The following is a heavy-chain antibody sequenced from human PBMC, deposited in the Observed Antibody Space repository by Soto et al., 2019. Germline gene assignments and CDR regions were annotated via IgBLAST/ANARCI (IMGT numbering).Heavy chain of an antibody. Sequence: QVQLVESGGGLVKPGGSLRLSCAASGFTFSDYYMSWIRQAPGKGLEWVSYISSSSSYTNYADSVKGRFTISRDNAKNSLYLQMNSLRAEDTAVYYCARAAGVVPAAIRRYYYGMDVWGQGTTVTVSS. CDR1: GFTFSDYY. CDR3: ARAAGVVPAAIRRYYYGMDV. D-gene: IGHD2-2*02. CDR2: ISSSSSYT. J-gene: IGHJ6*02. V-gene: IGHV3-11*06.